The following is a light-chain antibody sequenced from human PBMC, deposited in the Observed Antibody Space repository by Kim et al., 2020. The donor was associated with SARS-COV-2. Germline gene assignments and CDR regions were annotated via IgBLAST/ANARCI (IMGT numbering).Light chain of an antibody. CDR2: GAS. Sequence: STGDTATLSGRGRQSVDSSDLAWYQQKPGQAPKLLIYGASSRATGIPDRFICSGSGTDFILTISRLEPEDFAVEYCQQYGSSPLSFGPGTKVDIK. V-gene: IGKV3-20*01. J-gene: IGKJ3*01. CDR1: QSVDSSD. CDR3: QQYGSSPLS.